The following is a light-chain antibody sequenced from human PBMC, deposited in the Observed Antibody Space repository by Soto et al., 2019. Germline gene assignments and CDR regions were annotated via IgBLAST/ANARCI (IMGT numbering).Light chain of an antibody. J-gene: IGLJ1*01. Sequence: QSVLTQPASVSGSLGQSVTISCTGTSSDVGAYDYVSWYQQHPGKAPKLLIYEVRHRPSGVSNRFSGSKSGNRASLTISGLQAEDEADYYCSSYTSKTTLGVFGTGTKVTVL. CDR1: SSDVGAYDY. V-gene: IGLV2-14*01. CDR2: EVR. CDR3: SSYTSKTTLGV.